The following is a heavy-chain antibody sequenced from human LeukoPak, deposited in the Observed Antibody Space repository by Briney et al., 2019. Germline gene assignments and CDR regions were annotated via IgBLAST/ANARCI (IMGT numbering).Heavy chain of an antibody. Sequence: SQTLSLTCTVSGGSISSGSYYWSWIRQPAGKGLEWIGRIYTSGSTNYNPSLKTRVTITVDTSKNQFSLKLSSVTAADTAVYYCARDGVDTAMAYWGQGTRVSVPS. V-gene: IGHV4-61*02. D-gene: IGHD5-18*01. CDR2: IYTSGST. J-gene: IGHJ4*02. CDR1: GGSISSGSYY. CDR3: ARDGVDTAMAY.